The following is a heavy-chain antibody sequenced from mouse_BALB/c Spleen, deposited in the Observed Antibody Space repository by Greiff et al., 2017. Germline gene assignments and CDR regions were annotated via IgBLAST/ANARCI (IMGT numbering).Heavy chain of an antibody. CDR2: ISYSGST. V-gene: IGHV3-2*02. Sequence: EVKLQESGPGLVKPSQSLSLTCTVTGYSITSDYAWNWIRQFPGNKLEWMGYISYSGSTSYNPSLKSRISITRDTSKNQFFLQLNSVTTEDTATYYCARWPYYDYDGFAYWGQGTLVTVSA. CDR3: ARWPYYDYDGFAY. D-gene: IGHD2-4*01. CDR1: GYSITSDYA. J-gene: IGHJ3*01.